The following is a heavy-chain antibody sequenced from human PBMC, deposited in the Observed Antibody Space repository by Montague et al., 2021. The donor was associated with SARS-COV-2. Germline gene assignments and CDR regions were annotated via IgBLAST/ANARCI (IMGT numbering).Heavy chain of an antibody. CDR2: ISSSSSYL. Sequence: SLRLSCAASGFTFSSYSMNWVRQAPGKGLEWVSSISSSSSYLYYADSVKGRFTISRDNAKNSLYLQMNSLRAEDTAVYYCARDAHYDILTGYYTYWGQGTLVTVSS. V-gene: IGHV3-21*01. CDR1: GFTFSSYS. D-gene: IGHD3-9*01. J-gene: IGHJ4*02. CDR3: ARDAHYDILTGYYTY.